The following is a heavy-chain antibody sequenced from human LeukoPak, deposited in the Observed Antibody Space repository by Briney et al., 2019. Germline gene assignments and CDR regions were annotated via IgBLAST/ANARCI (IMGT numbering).Heavy chain of an antibody. D-gene: IGHD3-9*01. J-gene: IGHJ4*02. CDR1: GGSISSYY. V-gene: IGHV4-4*07. CDR2: IYTSGST. Sequence: SETLSLTCTVSGGSISSYYWSWIRQPAGKGLEWIGRIYTSGSTNYNPSLKSRVTISVDTSKNQFSLKLSSVTAADTAVYYCARDRGILTGYAFDYWGQGTLVTVSS. CDR3: ARDRGILTGYAFDY.